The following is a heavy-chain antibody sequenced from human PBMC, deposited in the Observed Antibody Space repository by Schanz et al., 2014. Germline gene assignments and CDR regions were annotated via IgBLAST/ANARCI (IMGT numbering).Heavy chain of an antibody. Sequence: VHLLDSGGGLVQPGGSLRLSCTASGFPFSDYFMAWIRQPPGRGLEWVSYIGNGGVTIYYADSVKGRFTISRDNSKNSLYLQMNSLRAEDTAVYYCARIGGSVFDYWAQGTLVTV. CDR1: GFPFSDYF. V-gene: IGHV3-11*01. D-gene: IGHD3-10*01. CDR2: IGNGGVTI. J-gene: IGHJ4*02. CDR3: ARIGGSVFDY.